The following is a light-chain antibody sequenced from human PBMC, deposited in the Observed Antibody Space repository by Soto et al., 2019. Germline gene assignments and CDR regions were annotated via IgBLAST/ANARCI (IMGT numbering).Light chain of an antibody. V-gene: IGLV2-8*01. CDR3: SSYAGNNNLV. CDR2: DVS. J-gene: IGLJ3*02. CDR1: NNDVGGYEY. Sequence: QSALTQPPSASGSPGQSVTISCTGTNNDVGGYEYVSWYQQYPDRAPKLMIYDVSKRPSGVPDRFSGSKSGNTASLTVSGLQAEDEADYYCSSYAGNNNLVFGGGTKVTVL.